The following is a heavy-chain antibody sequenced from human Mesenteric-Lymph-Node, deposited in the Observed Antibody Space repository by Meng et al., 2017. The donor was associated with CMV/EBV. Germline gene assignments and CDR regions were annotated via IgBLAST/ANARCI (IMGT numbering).Heavy chain of an antibody. D-gene: IGHD5-24*01. Sequence: SETLSLTCAVYGGSFSAYYWSWIRQPPGRGLEWIGEIYHSGSTNYTPSLKSRVTISVDTSKNQFSLKLNSVTAADTAVYYCARGGWPYVFDIWGQGTMVTVSS. CDR3: ARGGWPYVFDI. J-gene: IGHJ3*02. CDR1: GGSFSAYY. V-gene: IGHV4-34*01. CDR2: IYHSGST.